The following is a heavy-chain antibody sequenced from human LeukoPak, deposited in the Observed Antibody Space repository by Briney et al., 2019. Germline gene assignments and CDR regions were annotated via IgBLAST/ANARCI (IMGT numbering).Heavy chain of an antibody. CDR1: GFTLSSYG. D-gene: IGHD2-2*01. J-gene: IGHJ4*02. V-gene: IGHV3-30*18. CDR3: AKDLLCSSTSCYGSGYFDS. CDR2: ISYDGSNK. Sequence: PGGSLRLSCEASGFTLSSYGMHWVRQAPVKGLEWVAIISYDGSNKYYVDSVKGRFTISRDNSKNTLYLQMNSLRAEDTAVYYCAKDLLCSSTSCYGSGYFDSWGQGTLVTVSS.